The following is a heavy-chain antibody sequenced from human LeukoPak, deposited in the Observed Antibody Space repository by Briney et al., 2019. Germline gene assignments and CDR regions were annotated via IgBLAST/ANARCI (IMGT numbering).Heavy chain of an antibody. V-gene: IGHV3-7*01. J-gene: IGHJ4*02. CDR3: AKSLGTGAPYDY. Sequence: TGGSLRLSCAAFGFTFSSNWMSWVRQAPRKGLEWVATINADGSVKHYVDSVKGRFTISRDNAKNSLSLQMDTLRAEDTAVYYCAKSLGTGAPYDYWGQGTLVTVSS. CDR2: INADGSVK. CDR1: GFTFSSNW. D-gene: IGHD1-1*01.